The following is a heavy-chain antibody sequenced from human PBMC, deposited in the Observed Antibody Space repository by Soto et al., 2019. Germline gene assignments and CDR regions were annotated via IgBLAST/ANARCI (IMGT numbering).Heavy chain of an antibody. J-gene: IGHJ6*02. CDR3: ARLAVGYDFWTSDYYYYYGMDV. D-gene: IGHD3-3*01. Sequence: SETLSLTCTVSGGSISSYYWSWIRQPPGKGPEWIWYIYYSGSTNYNPSPKSRVTISVDTSKNQFSLKLSSVTAADTAVYYCARLAVGYDFWTSDYYYYYGMDVWGQGTTVTVSS. CDR1: GGSISSYY. CDR2: IYYSGST. V-gene: IGHV4-59*01.